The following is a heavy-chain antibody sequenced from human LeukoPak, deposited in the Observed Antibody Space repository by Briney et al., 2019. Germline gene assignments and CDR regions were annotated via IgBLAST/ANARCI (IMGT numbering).Heavy chain of an antibody. CDR3: ASSSSWSKPYYFDY. CDR1: GGSISSSSYY. CDR2: IYYSGST. V-gene: IGHV4-39*07. D-gene: IGHD6-13*01. J-gene: IGHJ4*02. Sequence: SETLSLTCTVSGGSISSSSYYWGWIRQPPGKGLEWIGSIYYSGSTYYNPSLKSRVTISVDTSKNQFSLKLSSVTAADTAVYYCASSSSWSKPYYFDYWGQGTLVTVSS.